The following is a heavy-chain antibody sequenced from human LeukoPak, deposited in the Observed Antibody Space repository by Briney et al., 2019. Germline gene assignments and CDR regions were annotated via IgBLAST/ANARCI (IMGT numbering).Heavy chain of an antibody. CDR1: GFTFSSYE. CDR3: VRGEWVR. Sequence: GGSLRLSCAASGFTFSSYEMNWVRQAPGKGLEWVSYISSSDSIMYYADSVKGRFTISRDNAKNSLYLQMNSLRAEDTDVYYCVRGEWVRWGQGTMVTVSS. CDR2: ISSSDSIM. J-gene: IGHJ4*02. V-gene: IGHV3-48*03. D-gene: IGHD3-10*01.